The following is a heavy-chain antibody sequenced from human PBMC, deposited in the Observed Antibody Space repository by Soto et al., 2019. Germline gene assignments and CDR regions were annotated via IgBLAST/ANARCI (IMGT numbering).Heavy chain of an antibody. V-gene: IGHV1-18*01. CDR2: ISVHNGYT. CDR3: ARGRGVSSWYETPHYFDS. Sequence: QVQLVQSGAEVKKPGASVKVSCRASGYSFTSYGITWVRQTPGQGLEWMGWISVHNGYTNYPQKLQDRITMTTDTSTSTAYMELTSLRFDDTAVYYCARGRGVSSWYETPHYFDSWGQGTLVTVSS. D-gene: IGHD6-13*01. CDR1: GYSFTSYG. J-gene: IGHJ4*02.